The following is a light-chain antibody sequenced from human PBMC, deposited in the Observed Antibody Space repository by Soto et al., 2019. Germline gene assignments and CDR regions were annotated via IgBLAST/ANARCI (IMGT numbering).Light chain of an antibody. Sequence: QSVLTQPASVSGSPGQSITISCTGTSSDVGGYNYVSWYQQNPGKASKLMIYDVINRPSGVSNRFSGSKSGNTASLTISGFQAEDEADYYCTSYTSSSTPYVFGGGTKVTVL. CDR3: TSYTSSSTPYV. CDR1: SSDVGGYNY. CDR2: DVI. J-gene: IGLJ1*01. V-gene: IGLV2-14*01.